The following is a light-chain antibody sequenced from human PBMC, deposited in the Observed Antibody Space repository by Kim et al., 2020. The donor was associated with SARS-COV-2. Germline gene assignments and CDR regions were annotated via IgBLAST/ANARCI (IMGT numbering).Light chain of an antibody. J-gene: IGLJ1*01. V-gene: IGLV2-11*01. Sequence: QSALTQPRSVSGSPGQSVTISCTGTSSDVGGYNYVSWYQQHPCKAPKLMIYDVTKRPSGVPDRFSGSKSGNTASLTISGLQAEDEADYYCCSYAASHYVFGTGTKVTVL. CDR3: CSYAASHYV. CDR2: DVT. CDR1: SSDVGGYNY.